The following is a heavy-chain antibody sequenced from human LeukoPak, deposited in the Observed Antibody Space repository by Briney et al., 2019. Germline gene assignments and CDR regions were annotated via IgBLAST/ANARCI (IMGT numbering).Heavy chain of an antibody. J-gene: IGHJ1*01. V-gene: IGHV5-51*01. Sequence: GESLKISCRGSGYSFTTYWIGWVRQMPGKGLEWMGIIYPGDSDTRYSPSFQGQVTISADKSISTAYLQWSSLKASDTAMYFCATYAGSYSKYFQHWGQGTLVTVSS. CDR3: ATYAGSYSKYFQH. CDR2: IYPGDSDT. D-gene: IGHD3-10*01. CDR1: GYSFTTYW.